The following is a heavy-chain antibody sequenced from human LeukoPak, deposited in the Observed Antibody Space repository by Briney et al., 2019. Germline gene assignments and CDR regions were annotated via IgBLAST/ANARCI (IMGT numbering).Heavy chain of an antibody. Sequence: SVKVSCKASGGTCSSYAISWVRQAPGQGLEWMGGIIPIFGTANYAQKFQGRVTITTDESTSTAYMELSSLRSEDTAVYYRARDRLIAAAGTVWYFHLWGRGTLFTVSS. V-gene: IGHV1-69*05. D-gene: IGHD6-13*01. CDR2: IIPIFGTA. CDR3: ARDRLIAAAGTVWYFHL. J-gene: IGHJ2*01. CDR1: GGTCSSYA.